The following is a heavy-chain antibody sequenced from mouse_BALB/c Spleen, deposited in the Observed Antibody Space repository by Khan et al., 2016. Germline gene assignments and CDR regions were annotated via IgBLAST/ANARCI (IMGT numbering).Heavy chain of an antibody. D-gene: IGHD3-1*01. Sequence: EVKLLEPGGGLVQPGGSLKLSCGASEFAFRRYWMSWVRQAPGKGLEWIGEINPDSSTINYTPSLKDKFIISRDNAKHTLYLHMSKVRSEETAVDNCASAGYCGYLAFWGQGTLVTGSA. CDR2: INPDSSTI. CDR1: EFAFRRYW. CDR3: ASAGYCGYLAF. J-gene: IGHJ3*01. V-gene: IGHV4-1*02.